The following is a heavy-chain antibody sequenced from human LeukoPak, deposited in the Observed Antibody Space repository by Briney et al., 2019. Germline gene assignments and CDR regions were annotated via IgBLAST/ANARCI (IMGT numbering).Heavy chain of an antibody. CDR3: ARGGSARRGPFRGFL. CDR1: GYTFTSYD. V-gene: IGHV1-8*01. J-gene: IGHJ4*02. D-gene: IGHD2-15*01. CDR2: MNPNSGNT. Sequence: GASVKVSCKASGYTFTSYDINWVRQATGQGLEWMGWMNPNSGNTGYAQKFQGRVTMTRNTSISTAYMELSSLRSEDTAVYYCARGGSARRGPFRGFLWGQGTLVTVSS.